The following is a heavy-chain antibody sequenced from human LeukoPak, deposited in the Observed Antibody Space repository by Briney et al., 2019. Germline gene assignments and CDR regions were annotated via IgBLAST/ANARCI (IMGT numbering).Heavy chain of an antibody. CDR1: GYTLTELS. D-gene: IGHD6-19*01. Sequence: ASVKVSCKVSGYTLTELSMHWVRQAPGKGLEWMGGFDPEDGETIYAQKFQGRVTITADESTSTAYMELSSLRSEDTAVYYCARSIAVAGRDYDYWGQGTLVTVSS. CDR3: ARSIAVAGRDYDY. CDR2: FDPEDGET. V-gene: IGHV1-24*01. J-gene: IGHJ4*02.